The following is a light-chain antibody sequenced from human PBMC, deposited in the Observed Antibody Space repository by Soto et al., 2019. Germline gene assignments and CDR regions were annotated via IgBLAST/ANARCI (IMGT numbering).Light chain of an antibody. Sequence: QSALTQPASVSGSPGQSITISCTGTSSDIGGYNYVSWYQQHPGRAPKLIISEVNKRPSGVPDRFSGSKSGNTASLTVSGLQAEDEADYYCTSYGGRDNLMFGGGTKVTVL. J-gene: IGLJ3*02. CDR3: TSYGGRDNLM. V-gene: IGLV2-8*01. CDR1: SSDIGGYNY. CDR2: EVN.